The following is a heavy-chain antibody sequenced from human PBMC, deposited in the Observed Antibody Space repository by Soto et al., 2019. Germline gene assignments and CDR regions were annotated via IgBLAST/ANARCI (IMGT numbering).Heavy chain of an antibody. Sequence: PSETLSLTCAVSSGSISSYYWSWIRQPPGKGLEWIGYIHYTGSTNSNPSLKSRVTISIEPSRNQFSLRLRSVTAADTAVYYCDAGDYLNGFSYKEIKWFDPWGQGTLVTVSS. V-gene: IGHV4-59*03. CDR3: DAGDYLNGFSYKEIKWFDP. J-gene: IGHJ5*02. D-gene: IGHD3-3*01. CDR1: SGSISSYY. CDR2: IHYTGST.